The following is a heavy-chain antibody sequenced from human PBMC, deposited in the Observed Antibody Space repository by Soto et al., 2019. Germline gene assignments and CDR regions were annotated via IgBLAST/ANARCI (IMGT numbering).Heavy chain of an antibody. Sequence: GRSQRVSCAASECNCSNVGRTWIRQDPGKGLEWVANIKQDGSEKYYVDSVKGRFTISRDNAKNSLYLQMNSLRAEDTAVYYCARDKAAAGTFYYHYGMDVWAQGTPVTVSS. CDR1: ECNCSNVG. J-gene: IGHJ6*02. CDR2: IKQDGSEK. V-gene: IGHV3-7*03. D-gene: IGHD6-13*01. CDR3: ARDKAAAGTFYYHYGMDV.